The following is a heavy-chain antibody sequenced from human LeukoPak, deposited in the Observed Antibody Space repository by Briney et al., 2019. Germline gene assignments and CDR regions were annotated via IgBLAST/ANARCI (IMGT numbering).Heavy chain of an antibody. D-gene: IGHD1-1*01. CDR2: INPNSGGT. Sequence: ASVKVSCKASGYIFTSYGISWVRQAPGQGLEWMGWINPNSGGTNYAQKFQGRVTMTRDTSISTAYMELSRLRSDDTAVYYCARVNLELERWYYYGMDVWGQGTTVTVSS. J-gene: IGHJ6*02. V-gene: IGHV1-2*02. CDR3: ARVNLELERWYYYGMDV. CDR1: GYIFTSYG.